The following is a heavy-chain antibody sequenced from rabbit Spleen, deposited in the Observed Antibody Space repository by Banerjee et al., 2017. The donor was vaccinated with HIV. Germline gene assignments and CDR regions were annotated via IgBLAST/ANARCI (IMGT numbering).Heavy chain of an antibody. D-gene: IGHD3-1*01. Sequence: QSLEESGGGLVKPGASLTLTCKASKFSFNSGYDMCWVRQAPGKGLEWIACVYAGSSTGFTYSATWAKGRFTISKTSSTTVTLQMTSLTAADTATYFCVRDTWNFNLWGPGTLVTVS. J-gene: IGHJ4*01. CDR3: VRDTWNFNL. V-gene: IGHV1S40*01. CDR1: KFSFNSGYD. CDR2: VYAGSSTGFT.